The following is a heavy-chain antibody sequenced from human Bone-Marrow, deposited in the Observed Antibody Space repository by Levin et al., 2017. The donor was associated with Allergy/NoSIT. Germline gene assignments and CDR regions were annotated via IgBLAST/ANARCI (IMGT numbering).Heavy chain of an antibody. J-gene: IGHJ4*02. CDR3: ARGGSGWYRAGDY. Sequence: SQTLSLPCTVSGGSISSSSYYWGWIRQPPGKGLEWIGSIYYSGSTYYNPSLKSRVTISVDTSKNQFSLKLSSVTAADTAVYYCARGGSGWYRAGDYWGQGTLVTVSS. D-gene: IGHD6-19*01. CDR2: IYYSGST. V-gene: IGHV4-39*01. CDR1: GGSISSSSYY.